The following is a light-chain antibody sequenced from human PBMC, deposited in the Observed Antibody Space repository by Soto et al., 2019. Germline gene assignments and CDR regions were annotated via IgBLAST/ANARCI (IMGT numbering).Light chain of an antibody. Sequence: QSVLTQPASVSGSPGQSITISCTGTSSDVGGYNYVSWYQQHPGKAPKLMIYAVTDRPSGVSSRFSGSKSGNTASLTISGLQAEEEDDYYCSSYTSSSTLFGNATKVTVL. CDR1: SSDVGGYNY. CDR2: AVT. CDR3: SSYTSSSTL. J-gene: IGLJ1*01. V-gene: IGLV2-14*01.